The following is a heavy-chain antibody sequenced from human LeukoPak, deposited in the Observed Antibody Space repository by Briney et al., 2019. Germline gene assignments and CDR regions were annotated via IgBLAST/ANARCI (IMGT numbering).Heavy chain of an antibody. CDR3: VRDSSPFAY. CDR1: GYTFTSFG. V-gene: IGHV1-18*01. Sequence: ASVKVSCKTSGYTFTSFGMSWVRQAPGQGLEWMGWVSVFDNDNRVYAQKFQDRVTLTTDTSTSTAYMELRSLRSDDTAVYYCVRDSSPFAYWGQGTLVTVSS. D-gene: IGHD6-19*01. CDR2: VSVFDNDNR. J-gene: IGHJ4*02.